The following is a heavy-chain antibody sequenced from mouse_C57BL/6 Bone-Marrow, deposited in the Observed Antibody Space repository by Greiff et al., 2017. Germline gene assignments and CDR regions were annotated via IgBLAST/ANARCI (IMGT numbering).Heavy chain of an antibody. Sequence: QVQLQQPGAELVRPGTSVKLSCKASGYTFTSYWMHWVKQRPGQGLEWIGVIDPSDSYTNYNQKFKGKATLTVDTSSSTASMQLSSLTSEDSAVYYCARRDGSSFYWYFDVWGTGTTVTVSS. CDR2: IDPSDSYT. J-gene: IGHJ1*03. V-gene: IGHV1-59*01. CDR3: ARRDGSSFYWYFDV. D-gene: IGHD1-1*01. CDR1: GYTFTSYW.